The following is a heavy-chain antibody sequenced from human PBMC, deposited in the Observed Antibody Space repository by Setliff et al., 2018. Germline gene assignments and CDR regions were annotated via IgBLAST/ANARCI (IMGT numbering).Heavy chain of an antibody. J-gene: IGHJ6*02. CDR2: ISSSGSTI. CDR1: GFTFSDYY. Sequence: VGSLSLSCAASGFTFSDYYMSWIRQAPGKGLEWVSYISSSGSTIYYADSVKGRFTISRDNAKNSLYLQMNSLRAEDTAVYYCARGSGYLTSFYYYYYGMDVWGQGTTVTSP. CDR3: ARGSGYLTSFYYYYYGMDV. V-gene: IGHV3-11*04. D-gene: IGHD5-12*01.